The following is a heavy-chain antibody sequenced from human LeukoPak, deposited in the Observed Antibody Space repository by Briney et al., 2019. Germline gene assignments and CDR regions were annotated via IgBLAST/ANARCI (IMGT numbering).Heavy chain of an antibody. CDR1: GFTFSTYE. Sequence: GGSLRLSCAASGFTFSTYEMNWVRQAPGKGLEWVSYITSSGSTIYYADSVKGRFTISRDNAKSSLYLQMNSLRAEDTAVYYCARDFWGLDYWGQGTLVTVSS. V-gene: IGHV3-48*03. CDR3: ARDFWGLDY. J-gene: IGHJ4*02. CDR2: ITSSGSTI. D-gene: IGHD7-27*01.